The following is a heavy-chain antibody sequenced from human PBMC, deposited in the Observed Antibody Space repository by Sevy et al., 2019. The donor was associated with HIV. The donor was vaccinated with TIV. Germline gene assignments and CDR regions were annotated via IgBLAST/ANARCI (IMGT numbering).Heavy chain of an antibody. CDR2: IYPGDSDI. J-gene: IGHJ6*02. Sequence: GESLKISCKGSGYSFSSYWIGWVRQMPGKGLEWMGIIYPGDSDIIYGPSFQGQVTISADKSISTAYLQWSSLKASDTAMYYCARHDGALGQVAQMDVWGQGTTVTVSS. D-gene: IGHD3-10*01. CDR3: ARHDGALGQVAQMDV. V-gene: IGHV5-51*01. CDR1: GYSFSSYW.